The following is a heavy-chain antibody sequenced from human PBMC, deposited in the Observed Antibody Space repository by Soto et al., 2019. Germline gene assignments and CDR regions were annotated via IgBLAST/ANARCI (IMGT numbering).Heavy chain of an antibody. J-gene: IGHJ3*02. D-gene: IGHD3-22*01. V-gene: IGHV3-21*01. Sequence: EVQLVESGGGLVKPGGSLRLSCAASGFTFSSYSMNWVRQAPGKGLEWVSSISSSSSYIYYADSVKGRFTISRDNAKNSLDLQMNCLRAEDTAVYYCARDQFSYYYDSSGDAFDIWGQGTMVTVSS. CDR2: ISSSSSYI. CDR1: GFTFSSYS. CDR3: ARDQFSYYYDSSGDAFDI.